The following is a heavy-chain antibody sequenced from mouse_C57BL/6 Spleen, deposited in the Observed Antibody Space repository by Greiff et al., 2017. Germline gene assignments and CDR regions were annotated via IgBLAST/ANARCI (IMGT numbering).Heavy chain of an antibody. CDR3: ARWGTTAGFAY. V-gene: IGHV1-82*01. CDR2: SYPGDGDT. CDR1: GYAFSSSW. D-gene: IGHD1-2*01. Sequence: VQLQQSGPELVKPGASVKISCKASGYAFSSSWMNWVKQRPGKGLEWIGRSYPGDGDTNYNGKFKGKATLTADKSSSTAYMQLSSLTSEDSAVYLCARWGTTAGFAYWGQGTLVTVSA. J-gene: IGHJ3*01.